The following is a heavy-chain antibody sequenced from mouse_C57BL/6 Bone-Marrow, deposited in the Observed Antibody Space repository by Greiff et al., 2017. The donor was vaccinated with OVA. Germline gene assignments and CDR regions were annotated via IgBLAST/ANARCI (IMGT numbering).Heavy chain of an antibody. CDR2: IYPGDGDT. CDR3: ARRENPFAD. V-gene: IGHV1-82*01. Sequence: QVQLQQSGPELVKPGASVKISCKASGYAFSSSWMNWVKQRPGKGLEWIGRIYPGDGDTNYNGKFKGKATLTADKSSSTAYMQLSSLTSEDSAVYFFARRENPFADWGKGTLVTVSA. CDR1: GYAFSSSW. J-gene: IGHJ3*01.